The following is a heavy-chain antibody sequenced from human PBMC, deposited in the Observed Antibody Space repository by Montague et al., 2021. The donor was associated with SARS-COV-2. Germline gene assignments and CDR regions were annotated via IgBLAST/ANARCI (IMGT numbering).Heavy chain of an antibody. D-gene: IGHD2-21*02. CDR1: GGSISSGGYY. CDR3: ARVHIVVVTAMRYFDL. Sequence: TLFLTCTVSGGSISSGGYYWSWIRQHPGKGLEWIGYIYYSGSTXYNPSLKSRVTISVDTSKNQFSLKLSSVTAADTAVYYCARVHIVVVTAMRYFDLWGRGTLVTVSS. J-gene: IGHJ2*01. CDR2: IYYSGST. V-gene: IGHV4-31*03.